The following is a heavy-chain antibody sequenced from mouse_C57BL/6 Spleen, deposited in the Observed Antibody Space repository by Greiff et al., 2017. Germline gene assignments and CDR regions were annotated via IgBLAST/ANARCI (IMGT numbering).Heavy chain of an antibody. D-gene: IGHD1-1*01. CDR1: GFTFSSYG. CDR3: ARLYGTPYYFDY. J-gene: IGHJ2*01. Sequence: DVKLQESGGDLVKPGGSLKLSCAASGFTFSSYGMSWVRQTPDKRLEWVATISSGGSYTYYPDSVKGRFTISRDNAKNTLYLQMSSLKSEDTAMYYCARLYGTPYYFDYWGQGTTLTVSS. V-gene: IGHV5-6*02. CDR2: ISSGGSYT.